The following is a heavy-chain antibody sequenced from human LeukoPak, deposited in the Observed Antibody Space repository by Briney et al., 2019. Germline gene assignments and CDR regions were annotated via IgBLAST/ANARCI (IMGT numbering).Heavy chain of an antibody. CDR1: GYSISSGFY. CDR3: ARPKSGGSTSNPQDWYFDP. D-gene: IGHD2-2*01. V-gene: IGHV4-38-2*02. Sequence: SETLSLTCTVSGYSISSGFYWGWIRQPPGKGLEWIGSIYHSGSTYYNPSLKSRVTISVDTSKNQFSLKLSSVTAADTALYHCARPKSGGSTSNPQDWYFDPWGRGTLVTVSS. J-gene: IGHJ2*01. CDR2: IYHSGST.